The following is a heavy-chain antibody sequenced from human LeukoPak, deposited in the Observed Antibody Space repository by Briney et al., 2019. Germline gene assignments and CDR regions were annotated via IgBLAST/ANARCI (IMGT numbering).Heavy chain of an antibody. Sequence: SETLFLTCTVSGGSISSSSYYWGWIRQPPGKGLEWIGYIYHSGSTYYNPSLKSRVTISVDRSKNQFSLKLSSVTAADTAVYYCARAWYFNWFDPWGQGTLVTVSS. CDR1: GGSISSSSYY. CDR2: IYHSGST. J-gene: IGHJ5*02. CDR3: ARAWYFNWFDP. V-gene: IGHV4-39*07. D-gene: IGHD1-14*01.